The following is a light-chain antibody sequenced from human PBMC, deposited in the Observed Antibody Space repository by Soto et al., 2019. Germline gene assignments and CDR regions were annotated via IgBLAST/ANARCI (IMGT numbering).Light chain of an antibody. CDR3: EQYGSSPPSIT. CDR2: DAS. V-gene: IGKV3-15*01. Sequence: EIVMTQSPATLSVSPGERATLSCRASQSVSGRLAWYQHKPGQAPRLVMYDASTRATGFPARFSGSGSGTEFTLTISDLQPEDFAVYYCEQYGSSPPSITFGQGTRLE. J-gene: IGKJ5*01. CDR1: QSVSGR.